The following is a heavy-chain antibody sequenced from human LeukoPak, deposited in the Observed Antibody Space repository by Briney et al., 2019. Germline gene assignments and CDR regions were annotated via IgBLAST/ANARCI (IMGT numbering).Heavy chain of an antibody. CDR1: GFTFSSYG. V-gene: IGHV3-30*02. CDR2: IRYDGSNK. CDR3: TTDVKMIVVVTSDY. D-gene: IGHD3-22*01. J-gene: IGHJ4*02. Sequence: GGSLRLSCAASGFTFSSYGMHWVRQAPGKGLEWVAFIRYDGSNKYYADSVKGRFTISRDNSKNTLYLQMNSLRAEDTAVYYCTTDVKMIVVVTSDYWGQGTLVTVSS.